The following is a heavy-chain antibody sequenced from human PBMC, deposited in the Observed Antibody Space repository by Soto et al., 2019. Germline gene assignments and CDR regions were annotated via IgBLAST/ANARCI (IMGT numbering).Heavy chain of an antibody. J-gene: IGHJ4*02. V-gene: IGHV3-64*02. CDR3: ARALRGSSGYYDY. CDR1: GFSFSLYP. D-gene: IGHD3-22*01. Sequence: EVQLVESGEGFVQSGGSLRLSCAASGFSFSLYPMHWVRQAPGKGLEYISAISAEGSDTYYADSAKGRFIISRDNSRNTLYLQMGGLTVDAMATYYCARALRGSSGYYDYWGQGALVTVTS. CDR2: ISAEGSDT.